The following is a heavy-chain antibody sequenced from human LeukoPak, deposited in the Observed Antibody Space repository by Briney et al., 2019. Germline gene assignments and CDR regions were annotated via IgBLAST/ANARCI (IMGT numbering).Heavy chain of an antibody. CDR2: IKQDGSEK. Sequence: SGGSLRLSCAASGFTFSSYWMSWVRQAPGKGLEWVANIKQDGSEKYYVDSVKGRFTISRDNSKNTLYLQMNSLRAEDTAVYYCARDTNYDILTGPIDYWGQGTLVTVSS. CDR3: ARDTNYDILTGPIDY. V-gene: IGHV3-7*01. J-gene: IGHJ4*02. D-gene: IGHD3-9*01. CDR1: GFTFSSYW.